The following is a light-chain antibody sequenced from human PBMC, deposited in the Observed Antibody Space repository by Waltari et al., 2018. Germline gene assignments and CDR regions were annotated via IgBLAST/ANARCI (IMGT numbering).Light chain of an antibody. CDR2: DVD. Sequence: QSALTQPASVSASLGQSITISCTGTSSDVATYNRVSWYQQYPGKAPELILYDVDNRPSGVSKRFSGSKSGNTASLTISGLQAEDDADYYCSSYTTSTRFFGGGTKLTVL. CDR1: SSDVATYNR. J-gene: IGLJ2*01. V-gene: IGLV2-14*03. CDR3: SSYTTSTRF.